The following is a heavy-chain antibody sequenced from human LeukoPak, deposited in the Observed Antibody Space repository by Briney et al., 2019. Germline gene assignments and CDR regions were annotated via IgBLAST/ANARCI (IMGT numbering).Heavy chain of an antibody. Sequence: SETLSLTCTVSGGSISSHYWSWIRQPPGKGLEWIGYIYHGGSTNYNSSLKSRVTISIDTSTNQFSLKLSSVTAADTAVYYCARHGSSWTFDYWGQGTLVTVSS. D-gene: IGHD6-13*01. CDR3: ARHGSSWTFDY. V-gene: IGHV4-59*08. J-gene: IGHJ4*02. CDR2: IYHGGST. CDR1: GGSISSHY.